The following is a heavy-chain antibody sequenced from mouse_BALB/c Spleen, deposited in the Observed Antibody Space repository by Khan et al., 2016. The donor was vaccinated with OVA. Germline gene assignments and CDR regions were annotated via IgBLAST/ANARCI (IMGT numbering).Heavy chain of an antibody. J-gene: IGHJ3*01. V-gene: IGHV1-22*01. D-gene: IGHD1-1*01. Sequence: EVQLQQSGPELVKPGASVKISCKTSGYTFTEYTMHWVKQSHGKSLEWIGHINPNNGGTSYNQKFKGKATLTVDKSSSTAYMELRSLTSEDSAVYYFTRWYFGSTWFAYWGQGTLVTVSA. CDR3: TRWYFGSTWFAY. CDR2: INPNNGGT. CDR1: GYTFTEYT.